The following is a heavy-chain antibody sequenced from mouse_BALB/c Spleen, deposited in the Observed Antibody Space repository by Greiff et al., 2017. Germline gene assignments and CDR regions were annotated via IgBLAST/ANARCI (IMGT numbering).Heavy chain of an antibody. CDR1: GFNIKDTY. CDR2: IDPANGNT. J-gene: IGHJ3*01. Sequence: EVQGVESGAELVKPGASVKLSCTASGFNIKDTYMHWVKQRPEQGLEWIGRIDPANGNTKYDPKFQGKASITADTSSNTAYLQLSSLTSEDTAVYYCASDYYGYKFAYWGQGTLVTVSA. D-gene: IGHD1-2*01. V-gene: IGHV14-3*02. CDR3: ASDYYGYKFAY.